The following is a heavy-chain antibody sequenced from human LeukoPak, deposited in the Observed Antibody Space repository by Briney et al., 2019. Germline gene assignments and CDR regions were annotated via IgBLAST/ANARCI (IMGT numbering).Heavy chain of an antibody. J-gene: IGHJ4*02. V-gene: IGHV1-8*01. CDR2: LNPHSGNT. CDR1: GYTFTGYG. Sequence: ASVKVSCKASGYTFTGYGINWVRQSPGQGLEWMGWLNPHSGNTGYAQKLQGRVTLTRNTSTTTAYMELRSLRSEDTAVYYCSRGDYWGQGTLVTVSS. CDR3: SRGDY.